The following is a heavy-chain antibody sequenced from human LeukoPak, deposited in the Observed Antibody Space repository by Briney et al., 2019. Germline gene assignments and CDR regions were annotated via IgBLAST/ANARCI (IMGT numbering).Heavy chain of an antibody. Sequence: GGSLRLSCAASGFTFSSYAMSWVRQAPGRGLEWVSAISGSGGSTYYADSVKGRFTISRDNSKNTLYLQMNSLRAEDTAVYYCVRDLNYYDSSGYYLYYFDYWGQGTLVTVSS. CDR1: GFTFSSYA. V-gene: IGHV3-23*01. CDR2: ISGSGGST. CDR3: VRDLNYYDSSGYYLYYFDY. D-gene: IGHD3-22*01. J-gene: IGHJ4*02.